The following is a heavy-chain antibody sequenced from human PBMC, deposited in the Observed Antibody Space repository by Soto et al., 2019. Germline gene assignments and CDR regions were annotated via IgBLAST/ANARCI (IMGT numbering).Heavy chain of an antibody. J-gene: IGHJ3*02. D-gene: IGHD6-19*01. V-gene: IGHV3-30*03. CDR2: ISYDGSNK. Sequence: GGSLRLSCAASGFTFSSYGMHWVRQAPGKGLEWVAVISYDGSNKYYADSVKGRFTISRDNSKNTLYLQMNSLRAEDTAVYYCATSIGIAVAGPGAFDIWGQGTMVTVSS. CDR3: ATSIGIAVAGPGAFDI. CDR1: GFTFSSYG.